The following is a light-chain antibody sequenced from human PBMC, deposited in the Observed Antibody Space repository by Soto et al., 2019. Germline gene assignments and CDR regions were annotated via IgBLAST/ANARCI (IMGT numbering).Light chain of an antibody. V-gene: IGLV1-40*01. CDR2: GXX. CDR1: SSNIGAGYD. Sequence: QAVVTQPPSVSGAPGQRVTISCTGSSSNIGAGYDVHWYQQLPGTAPKLLIYGXXXXXXXXXXRXXGSKSGTSASLAITGXQAEDEXXYYCQSYDSSLSGSVFGGGTKLTVL. J-gene: IGLJ3*02. CDR3: QSYDSSLSGSV.